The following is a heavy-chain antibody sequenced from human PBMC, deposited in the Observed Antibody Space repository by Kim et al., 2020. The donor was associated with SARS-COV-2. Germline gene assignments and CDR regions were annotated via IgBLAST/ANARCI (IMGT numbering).Heavy chain of an antibody. CDR2: INHSGST. J-gene: IGHJ4*02. Sequence: SETLSLTCAVYGGSFSGYYWSWIRQPPGKGLEWIGEINHSGSTNYNPSLKSRVTISVDTSKNQFSLKLSSVTAADTAVYYCARGRRYSGYDYGYWGQGTLVTVSS. V-gene: IGHV4-34*01. CDR3: ARGRRYSGYDYGY. D-gene: IGHD5-12*01. CDR1: GGSFSGYY.